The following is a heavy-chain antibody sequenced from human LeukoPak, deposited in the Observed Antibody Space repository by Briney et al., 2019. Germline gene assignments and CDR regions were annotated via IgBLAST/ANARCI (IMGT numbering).Heavy chain of an antibody. CDR3: ARGLRYATVYNWFDP. D-gene: IGHD2-8*01. Sequence: SGTLSLTCAVSGASFSSPYWWSWVRQSPGKGLEWIGEINDSGSINGNPSLKSRITISVDTSKNQFSLKLSSVTAADTAVYYCARGLRYATVYNWFDPWGQGTLVTVSS. CDR2: INDSGSI. J-gene: IGHJ5*02. CDR1: GASFSSPYW. V-gene: IGHV4-4*02.